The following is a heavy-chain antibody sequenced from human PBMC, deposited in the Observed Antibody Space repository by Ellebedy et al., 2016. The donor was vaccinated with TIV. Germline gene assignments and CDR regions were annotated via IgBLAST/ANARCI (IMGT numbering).Heavy chain of an antibody. CDR3: ARAGSYLSEAVFY. J-gene: IGHJ4*02. CDR1: GFTFSSYW. D-gene: IGHD3-10*01. V-gene: IGHV3-74*01. Sequence: GRSLRLSXAASGFTFSSYWMHWVRQAPGKGLVWVSRMDSGGSTTDYADSVKGRFTISRDNAKNTLYLQMDSLRAEDTAVYYCARAGSYLSEAVFYWGQGTLVTVSS. CDR2: MDSGGSTT.